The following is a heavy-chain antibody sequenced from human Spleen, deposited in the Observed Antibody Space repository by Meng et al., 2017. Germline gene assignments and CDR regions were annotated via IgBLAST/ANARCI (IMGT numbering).Heavy chain of an antibody. CDR3: ARGDTGGNWFDP. Sequence: QVQVGEAGAEGQKPGASVKVSFKASGYTFTSYDSNWVRQATGQGLEWMGWMNPNSGNTGYAQKFQGRVTITRNTSISTAYMELNSLRFEDTAVYYCARGDTGGNWFDPWGQGTLVTVSS. CDR1: GYTFTSYD. CDR2: MNPNSGNT. J-gene: IGHJ5*02. V-gene: IGHV1-8*03. D-gene: IGHD3-10*01.